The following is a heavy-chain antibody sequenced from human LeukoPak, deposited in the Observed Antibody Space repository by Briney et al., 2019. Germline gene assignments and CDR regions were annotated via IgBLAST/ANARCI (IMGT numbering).Heavy chain of an antibody. V-gene: IGHV4-59*05. CDR1: GFTVSSNY. CDR3: RIYLAGYYCDTSAYCLPDF. CDR2: MYYTGST. Sequence: GSLRLSCAASGFTVSSNYMNWVRQAPGKGLEWIGRMYYTGSTYYNPSVKSRITISADTSKNQFSLELTSVTAADTAVYYCRIYLAGYYCDTSAYCLPDFWGQGTLVTVSS. D-gene: IGHD3-22*01. J-gene: IGHJ4*02.